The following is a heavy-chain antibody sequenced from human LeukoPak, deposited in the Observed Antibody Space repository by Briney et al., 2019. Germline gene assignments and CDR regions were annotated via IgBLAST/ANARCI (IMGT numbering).Heavy chain of an antibody. V-gene: IGHV1-2*02. J-gene: IGHJ4*02. CDR1: GYTFTGHY. Sequence: ASVKVSCKASGYTFTGHYMHWVRQAPGQGLEWMGWINPRNAATNYAQKFQGRVTMTRDTSISTAYMELSRLRSDDTAVYYCARDGVYGGVPNDYWGQGTLVTVSS. D-gene: IGHD3-16*01. CDR2: INPRNAAT. CDR3: ARDGVYGGVPNDY.